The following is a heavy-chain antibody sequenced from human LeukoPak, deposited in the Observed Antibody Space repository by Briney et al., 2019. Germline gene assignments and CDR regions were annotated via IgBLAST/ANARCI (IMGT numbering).Heavy chain of an antibody. CDR3: ARAADYYYDSSGYYYYFDY. J-gene: IGHJ4*02. CDR1: GDSISSNNW. D-gene: IGHD3-22*01. V-gene: IGHV4-4*02. Sequence: SETLSLTCAFSGDSISSNNWWSWVRQPPGKGLELIGAIYHSGSTNYNPSLKSRVTISVDTSKNQFSLKLSSVTAADTAVYYCARAADYYYDSSGYYYYFDYWGQGTLVTVSS. CDR2: IYHSGST.